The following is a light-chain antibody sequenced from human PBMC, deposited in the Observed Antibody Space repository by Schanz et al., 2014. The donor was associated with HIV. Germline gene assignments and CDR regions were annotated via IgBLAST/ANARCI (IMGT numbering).Light chain of an antibody. V-gene: IGLV1-51*01. J-gene: IGLJ2*01. Sequence: QSVLTQPPSMSAAPGQRVTISCAGSAFNIGQNYVSWFQQFPGTAPKLLIYDSNKRPSGIPDRFSGSKSGTSATLVTSDLQTGDEADYYCGTLDSTMSAVVFGGGTKPPS. CDR2: DSN. CDR1: AFNIGQNY. CDR3: GTLDSTMSAVV.